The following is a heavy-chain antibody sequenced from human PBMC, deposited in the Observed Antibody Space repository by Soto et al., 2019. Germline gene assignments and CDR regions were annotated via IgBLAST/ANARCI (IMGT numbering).Heavy chain of an antibody. CDR3: ARAQARNGYGQSFDI. J-gene: IGHJ3*02. CDR1: GASISSGVFY. CDR2: IYYRGMT. Sequence: QVQLLESGPGLVKPSQTLSLTCTVSGASISSGVFYWSWIRQTPGKGLEWIGNIYYRGMTNYNPSLKSRPTISQDASKNLCSLNLTSVTAADTAVYFCARAQARNGYGQSFDIWGQGSLVTVSS. D-gene: IGHD5-18*01. V-gene: IGHV4-30-4*01.